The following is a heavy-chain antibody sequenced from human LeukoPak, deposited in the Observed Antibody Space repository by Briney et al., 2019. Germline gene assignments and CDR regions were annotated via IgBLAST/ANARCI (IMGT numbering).Heavy chain of an antibody. CDR2: INPNSGGT. CDR3: ARDREVWSGYYPVYGMDV. D-gene: IGHD3-3*01. Sequence: ASVKVSCKASGYTFTGYYMHWVRQAPGQGLEWMGWINPNSGGTNYARKFQGRVTMTRDTSISTAYMELSRLRSDDTAVYYCARDREVWSGYYPVYGMDVWGQGTTVTVSS. CDR1: GYTFTGYY. V-gene: IGHV1-2*02. J-gene: IGHJ6*02.